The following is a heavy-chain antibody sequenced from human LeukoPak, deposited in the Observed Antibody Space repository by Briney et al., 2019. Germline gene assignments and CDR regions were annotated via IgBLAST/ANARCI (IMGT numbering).Heavy chain of an antibody. D-gene: IGHD6-19*01. Sequence: SETLSLTCTVSGVPISGYYWSWIRQPPGKGLEWIGYIYHNGGTNYNPSLQSRLTISVDTSKNQFSLKLSSVTAADTAVYYCARHLRAVAGGRYFDYWGQGTQVTVSS. J-gene: IGHJ4*02. CDR2: IYHNGGT. V-gene: IGHV4-59*08. CDR3: ARHLRAVAGGRYFDY. CDR1: GVPISGYY.